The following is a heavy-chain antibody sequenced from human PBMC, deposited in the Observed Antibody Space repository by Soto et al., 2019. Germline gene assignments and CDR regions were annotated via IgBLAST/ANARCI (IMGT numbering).Heavy chain of an antibody. CDR3: ARDLRRFGYGMDV. CDR2: IIPILGIA. V-gene: IGHV1-69*08. J-gene: IGHJ6*02. CDR1: GGTFSSYT. Sequence: QVQLVQSGAEVKKPGSSVKVSCKASGGTFSSYTISWVRQAPGQGLEWMGRIIPILGIANYAQKFQGRVTITADKSTSTAYTELSSLRSEDTAVYYCARDLRRFGYGMDVWGQGTTFTVSS. D-gene: IGHD3-10*01.